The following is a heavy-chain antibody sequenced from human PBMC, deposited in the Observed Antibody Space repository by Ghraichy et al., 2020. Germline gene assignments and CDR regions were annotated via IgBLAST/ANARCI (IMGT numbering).Heavy chain of an antibody. CDR2: ISGGGTTI. CDR3: TRQRGYTGSDPGTYMDV. V-gene: IGHV3-48*03. J-gene: IGHJ6*03. CDR1: GFTFNSYE. Sequence: LSLTCAASGFTFNSYEINWVRQAPGKGLEWVSYISGGGTTIYYADSVKGRFTISRDNAKNSMSLQMNGLRVEDTAVYYCTRQRGYTGSDPGTYMDVWGKGTTVTVFS. D-gene: IGHD5-12*01.